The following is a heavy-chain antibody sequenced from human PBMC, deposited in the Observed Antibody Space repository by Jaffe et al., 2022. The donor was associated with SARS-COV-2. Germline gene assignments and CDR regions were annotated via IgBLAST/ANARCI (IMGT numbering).Heavy chain of an antibody. Sequence: QVQLQESGPGLVKPSQTLSLTCTVSGGSISSGTYYWSWIRQPAGKRLEWIGRIFISGSTNYNPSLKSRVTISVDRSKNQFSLKLSSVTAADTAVYYCAGLDGGLAATDQALDPWGQGTLVTVSS. CDR3: AGLDGGLAATDQALDP. CDR2: IFISGST. J-gene: IGHJ5*02. CDR1: GGSISSGTYY. D-gene: IGHD2-15*01. V-gene: IGHV4-61*02.